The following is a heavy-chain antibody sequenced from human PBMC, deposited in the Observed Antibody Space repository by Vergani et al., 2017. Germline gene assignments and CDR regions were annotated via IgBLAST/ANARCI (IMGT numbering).Heavy chain of an antibody. CDR2: IIPIFGIA. CDR3: ATDSRKYCSGGSCYVYYYGMDV. J-gene: IGHJ6*02. D-gene: IGHD2-15*01. CDR1: GFTFSSYA. Sequence: QVQLVESGGGVVQPGRSLRLSCAASGFTFSSYAISWVRQAPGQGLEWMGGIIPIFGIANYAQKFQGRVTITADKSTSTAYMELSSLRSEDTAVYYCATDSRKYCSGGSCYVYYYGMDVWGQGTTVTVSS. V-gene: IGHV1-69*17.